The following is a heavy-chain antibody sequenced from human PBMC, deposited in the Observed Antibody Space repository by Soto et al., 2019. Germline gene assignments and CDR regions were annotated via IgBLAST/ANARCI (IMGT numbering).Heavy chain of an antibody. D-gene: IGHD3-22*01. CDR1: GFTFSSYA. CDR3: AKDIKRKGDYYDSSGYYYYYYYGMDV. V-gene: IGHV3-43*02. J-gene: IGHJ6*02. CDR2: ISWDGGST. Sequence: GGSLRLSCAASGFTFSSYAMSWVRQAPGKGLEWVSLISWDGGSTYYADSVKGRFTISRDNSKNSLYLQMNSLRTEDTALYYCAKDIKRKGDYYDSSGYYYYYYYGMDVWGQGTTVTVSS.